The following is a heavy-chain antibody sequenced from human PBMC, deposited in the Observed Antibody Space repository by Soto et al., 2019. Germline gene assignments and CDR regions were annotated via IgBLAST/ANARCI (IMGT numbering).Heavy chain of an antibody. CDR3: AKDYYSYGYESSTYKPYYFDY. D-gene: IGHD5-18*01. CDR2: ISGSGGST. CDR1: GFTFSSYA. J-gene: IGHJ4*02. V-gene: IGHV3-23*01. Sequence: EVQLLESGGGLVQPGGSLRLSCAASGFTFSSYAMSWVRQAPGKGLEWVSAISGSGGSTYYADSVKGRFTISRDNSKNTLYLQMNSLRAEDTAVYYCAKDYYSYGYESSTYKPYYFDYWGQGTLVTVSS.